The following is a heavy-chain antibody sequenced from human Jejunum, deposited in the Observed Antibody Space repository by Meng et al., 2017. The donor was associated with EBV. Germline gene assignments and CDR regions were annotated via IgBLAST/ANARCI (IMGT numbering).Heavy chain of an antibody. CDR3: ASVGYYDSSGYFTDY. CDR1: GGSITSTNW. CDR2: IHHSGRT. J-gene: IGHJ4*02. V-gene: IGHV4-4*02. Sequence: QVQLQGSGPGLVQPSGTLSLTCAVSGGSITSTNWWSWVRQPPGKGLEWIGEIHHSGRTNYNPSLKSRVTISVDKSKNQFSLELSSVTAADTAVYFCASVGYYDSSGYFTDYWGQGTLVTVSS. D-gene: IGHD3-22*01.